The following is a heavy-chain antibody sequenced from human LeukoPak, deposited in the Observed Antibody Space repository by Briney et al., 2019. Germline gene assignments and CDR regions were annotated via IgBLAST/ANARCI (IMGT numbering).Heavy chain of an antibody. V-gene: IGHV1-69*04. CDR3: ASQYYDFWY. Sequence: SVKVSRKASGGTFSSYAISWVRQAPGQGLEWMGRIIPIFGIANYAQKFQGRVTITADKSTSTAYMELSSLRSEDTAVYYCASQYYDFWYWGQGTLVTVSS. J-gene: IGHJ4*02. CDR1: GGTFSSYA. D-gene: IGHD3-3*01. CDR2: IIPIFGIA.